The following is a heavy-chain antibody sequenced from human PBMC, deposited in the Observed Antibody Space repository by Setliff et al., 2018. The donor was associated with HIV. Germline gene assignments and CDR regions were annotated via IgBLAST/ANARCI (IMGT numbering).Heavy chain of an antibody. Sequence: SETLSLTCTVSGGAISSSSYYWGWIRQPPGKGPEWIGSLYYRGTTYYNPSLKSRVTISLDTSTNRFSLKLNSVTAADTAIYYCARQVGSQYSYWAYYFDSWGQGALVTVSS. CDR2: LYYRGTT. V-gene: IGHV4-39*01. CDR1: GGAISSSSYY. D-gene: IGHD5-18*01. J-gene: IGHJ4*02. CDR3: ARQVGSQYSYWAYYFDS.